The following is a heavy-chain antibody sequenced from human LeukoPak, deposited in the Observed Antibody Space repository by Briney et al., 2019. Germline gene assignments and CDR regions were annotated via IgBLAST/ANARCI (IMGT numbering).Heavy chain of an antibody. CDR2: ISSSGSTI. CDR3: ARDGYCTNGVCFNPHYFDY. J-gene: IGHJ4*02. CDR1: GFTFSSWW. V-gene: IGHV3-48*04. D-gene: IGHD2-8*01. Sequence: GGSLRLSCAASGFTFSSWWMTWVRQATGKGLEWVPYISSSGSTIYYADSVKGRFTISRDNAKNSLYLQMNSLRAEDTAVYYCARDGYCTNGVCFNPHYFDYWGQGTLVTVSS.